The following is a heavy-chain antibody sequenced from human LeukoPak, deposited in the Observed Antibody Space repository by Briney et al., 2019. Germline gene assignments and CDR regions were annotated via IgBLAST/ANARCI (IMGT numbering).Heavy chain of an antibody. CDR3: AREGLYSGSYFFDY. D-gene: IGHD1-26*01. CDR1: GLTFSSYA. V-gene: IGHV3-64*01. Sequence: PGGTLRLSCAASGLTFSSYAMHWVRHAPGKGLEYVSAISSHGGSTYYANSVKGRFTISRDNYKNTLYLQMGSLRAEDMAVYYCAREGLYSGSYFFDYWGQGTLVTVSS. J-gene: IGHJ4*02. CDR2: ISSHGGST.